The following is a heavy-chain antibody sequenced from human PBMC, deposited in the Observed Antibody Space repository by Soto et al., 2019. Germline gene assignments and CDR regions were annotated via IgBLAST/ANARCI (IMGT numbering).Heavy chain of an antibody. D-gene: IGHD3-22*01. CDR1: GYTFTCTY. Sequence: VKVSYKASGYTFTCTYIHWVRQAPGQGLEWMGWINPNSGGTNYAQKFQGWVTMTRDTSISTAYMELSRLRSDDTAVYYCARSGYRDAFDIWGQGTMVTVSS. J-gene: IGHJ3*02. V-gene: IGHV1-2*04. CDR3: ARSGYRDAFDI. CDR2: INPNSGGT.